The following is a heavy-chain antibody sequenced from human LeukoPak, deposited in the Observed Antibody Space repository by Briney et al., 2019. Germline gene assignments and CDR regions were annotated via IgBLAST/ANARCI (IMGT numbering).Heavy chain of an antibody. CDR3: TRDRRDGYNYVDY. CDR2: ISYSGST. J-gene: IGHJ4*02. V-gene: IGHV4-59*01. D-gene: IGHD5-24*01. Sequence: SETLSLTCTVSGGSISPYYCSWIRQPPGKGLEWIGYISYSGSTDYNPSLKSRVTISVDTSKNQFSLKLNSVTAADTAVYYCTRDRRDGYNYVDYWGQGTLVTVSS. CDR1: GGSISPYY.